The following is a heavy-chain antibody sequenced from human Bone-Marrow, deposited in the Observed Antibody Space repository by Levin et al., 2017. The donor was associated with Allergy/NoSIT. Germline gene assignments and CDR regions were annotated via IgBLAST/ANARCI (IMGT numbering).Heavy chain of an antibody. CDR2: IYPNSGAT. CDR3: AKVRGDDRANDY. D-gene: IGHD1-1*01. J-gene: IGHJ4*02. Sequence: VASVKVSCKASGYTFTGHYMHWVRQAPGQGLEFMGRIYPNSGATSYAPKFQGRATLTRDTSINAVYLELTGLRHDDTAIYYCAKVRGDDRANDYWGQGTLVTVSS. CDR1: GYTFTGHY. V-gene: IGHV1-2*06.